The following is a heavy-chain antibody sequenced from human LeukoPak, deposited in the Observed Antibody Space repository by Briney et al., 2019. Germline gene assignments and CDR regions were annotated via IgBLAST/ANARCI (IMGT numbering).Heavy chain of an antibody. Sequence: SETLSLTCTVSGDSIRSSSYYWGWIRQPPGKGLEWIGSIYYSGTTYFNPSLQSRVIISVDTSKNQFSLQLSSVTAADTAVYYCARGGLDYFDSWGQGTLVTVSS. V-gene: IGHV4-39*07. CDR2: IYYSGTT. CDR3: ARGGLDYFDS. J-gene: IGHJ4*02. CDR1: GDSIRSSSYY. D-gene: IGHD6-19*01.